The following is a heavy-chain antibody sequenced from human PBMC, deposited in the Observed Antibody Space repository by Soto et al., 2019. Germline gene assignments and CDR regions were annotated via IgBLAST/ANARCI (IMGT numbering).Heavy chain of an antibody. V-gene: IGHV3-33*01. J-gene: IGHJ3*02. CDR2: IWYDGSNK. CDR3: AREPHLTELPQHPSAFDI. Sequence: QVQLVESGGGVVQPGRSLRLSCAASGFTFSSYGMHWVRQAPGKGLEWVAVIWYDGSNKYYADSVKGRFTISRDNSKNPLYLQMNSLRAEDTAVYYCAREPHLTELPQHPSAFDIWGQGTMVTVSS. CDR1: GFTFSSYG. D-gene: IGHD1-26*01.